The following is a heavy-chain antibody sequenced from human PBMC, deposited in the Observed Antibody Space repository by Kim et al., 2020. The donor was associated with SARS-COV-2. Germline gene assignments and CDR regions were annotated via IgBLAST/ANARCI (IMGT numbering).Heavy chain of an antibody. CDR3: ASDVSNYDFWSGYSDY. CDR1: GFTFSSYW. J-gene: IGHJ4*02. D-gene: IGHD3-3*01. V-gene: IGHV3-7*03. CDR2: IKQDGSEK. Sequence: GGSLRLSCAASGFTFSSYWMSWVRQAPGKGLEWVANIKQDGSEKYYVDSVKGRFTISRDNAKNSLYLQMNSLRAEDTAVYYCASDVSNYDFWSGYSDYWGQGTLVTVSS.